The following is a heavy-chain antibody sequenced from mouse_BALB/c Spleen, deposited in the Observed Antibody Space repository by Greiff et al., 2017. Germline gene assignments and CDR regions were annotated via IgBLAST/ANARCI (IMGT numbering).Heavy chain of an antibody. CDR1: GFTFSSFG. CDR2: ISSGSSTI. Sequence: DVMLVESGGGLVQPGGSRKLSCAASGFTFSSFGMHWVRQAPEKGLEWVAYISSGSSTIYYADTVKGRFTISRDNPKNTLFLQMTSLRSEDTAMYYCARETYYYDYWGQGTTLTVSS. V-gene: IGHV5-17*02. J-gene: IGHJ2*01. CDR3: ARETYYYDY. D-gene: IGHD1-1*01.